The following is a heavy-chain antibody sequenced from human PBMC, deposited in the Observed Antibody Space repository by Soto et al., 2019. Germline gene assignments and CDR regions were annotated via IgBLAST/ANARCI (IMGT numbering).Heavy chain of an antibody. Sequence: ASVKVSCKASGYTFTSYGISWVRQAPGQGLEWMGWISAYNGNTNYAQKLQGRVTMTTDTSTSTAYMELRSLRSDDTAVYYCARTGERWILGYYFDYWGQGTLVTVYS. CDR2: ISAYNGNT. CDR1: GYTFTSYG. J-gene: IGHJ4*02. CDR3: ARTGERWILGYYFDY. D-gene: IGHD2-2*03. V-gene: IGHV1-18*01.